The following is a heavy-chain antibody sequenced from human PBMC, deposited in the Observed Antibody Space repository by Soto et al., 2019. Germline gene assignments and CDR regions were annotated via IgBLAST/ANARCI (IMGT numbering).Heavy chain of an antibody. D-gene: IGHD3-3*01. CDR1: GFSFSNAW. Sequence: QLLESGGGLVKPGGSLGLSCTASGFSFSNAWMSWVRQAPGKGLEWVGRIKTKTNGATTDYAAPVQGRFSISRDDSKNTLFLQMDSLQTEDTAVYYCTTTSIGLYFDHWGQGTLVTVSS. J-gene: IGHJ4*02. CDR2: IKTKTNGATT. CDR3: TTTSIGLYFDH. V-gene: IGHV3-15*01.